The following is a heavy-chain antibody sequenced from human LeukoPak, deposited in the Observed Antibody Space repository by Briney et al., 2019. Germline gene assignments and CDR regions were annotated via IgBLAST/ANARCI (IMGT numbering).Heavy chain of an antibody. Sequence: SETLSLTCTVSGGSISSYYWSWIRQPAGKGLEWIGRIYTSGSTNYNPSLKSRVTMSVDTSKNQFSLKLSSVTAADTAVYYCARDRNTDFWSGYYTNYFDYWGQGTLVIVSS. CDR3: ARDRNTDFWSGYYTNYFDY. V-gene: IGHV4-4*07. CDR1: GGSISSYY. CDR2: IYTSGST. D-gene: IGHD3-3*01. J-gene: IGHJ4*02.